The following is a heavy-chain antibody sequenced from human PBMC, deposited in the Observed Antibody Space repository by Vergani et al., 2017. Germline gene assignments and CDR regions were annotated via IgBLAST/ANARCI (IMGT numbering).Heavy chain of an antibody. D-gene: IGHD3-3*01. CDR1: GFTFSSYS. Sequence: EVQLVESGGGLVKPGGSLRLSCAASGFTFSSYSMNWVRQAPGKGLEWVSSISSSSSYIYYADSVKGRFTISRDNAKNSLYLQMNSLRAEDTAVYYCARDLEGGYDFRSGYLNNWFDPWGQGTLVTVSS. V-gene: IGHV3-21*01. CDR2: ISSSSSYI. J-gene: IGHJ5*02. CDR3: ARDLEGGYDFRSGYLNNWFDP.